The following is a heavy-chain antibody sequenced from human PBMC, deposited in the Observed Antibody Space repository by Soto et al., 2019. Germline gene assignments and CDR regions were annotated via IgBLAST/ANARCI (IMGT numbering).Heavy chain of an antibody. CDR2: IYHSGST. V-gene: IGHV4-4*02. CDR3: AREQLPDTFDP. CDR1: GLSLSNTY. J-gene: IGHJ5*02. Sequence: PGGSLRLSCAASGLSLSNTYMDWVRQAPGKGLEWIGEIYHSGSTNYNPSLKSRVTISVDKSKNQFSLKLSSVTAADTAVYYCAREQLPDTFDPWGQGTLVPVSS. D-gene: IGHD1-1*01.